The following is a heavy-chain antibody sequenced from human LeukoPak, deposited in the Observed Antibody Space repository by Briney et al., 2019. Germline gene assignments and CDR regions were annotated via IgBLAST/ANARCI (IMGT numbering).Heavy chain of an antibody. CDR1: GGSISSYY. D-gene: IGHD1-26*01. Sequence: SETLSLTCTVSGGSISSYYWSWIRQPPGKGLEWIGSIYYSGSTYYNPSLKSRVTISVDTSKNQFSLKLSSVTAADTAVYYCARHWRSRELPDWFDPWGQGTLVTVSS. CDR2: IYYSGST. V-gene: IGHV4-39*01. CDR3: ARHWRSRELPDWFDP. J-gene: IGHJ5*02.